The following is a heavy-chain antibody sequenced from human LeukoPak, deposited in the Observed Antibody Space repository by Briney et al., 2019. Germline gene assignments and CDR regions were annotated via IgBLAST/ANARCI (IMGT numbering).Heavy chain of an antibody. J-gene: IGHJ6*03. CDR1: GFTFSCYA. CDR2: IQYDGRNK. CDR3: AKDKNDSGDYSSMDV. D-gene: IGHD4-17*01. V-gene: IGHV3-30*02. Sequence: GGSLRLSCAESGFTFSCYAMLWVRQAPGKGLEWVAFIQYDGRNKCCADSVKGRFTVSRDNSKNTLYLQMNSLRVEDTAIYYCAKDKNDSGDYSSMDVWGKGTTVTVSS.